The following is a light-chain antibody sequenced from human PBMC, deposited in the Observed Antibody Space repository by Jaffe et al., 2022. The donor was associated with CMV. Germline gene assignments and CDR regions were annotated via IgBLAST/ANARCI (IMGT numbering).Light chain of an antibody. V-gene: IGKV1-5*03. CDR1: QSLSDL. CDR3: QQYISYPLT. Sequence: DIQLTQSPSTLSASVGDRVSITCRASQSLSDLLAWYQQKPGKAPKFLIFKASTLQTGVPSRFSGSGSGTEFTLTINSLQPDDIATYFCQQYISYPLTFGGGTKVEIK. J-gene: IGKJ4*01. CDR2: KAS.